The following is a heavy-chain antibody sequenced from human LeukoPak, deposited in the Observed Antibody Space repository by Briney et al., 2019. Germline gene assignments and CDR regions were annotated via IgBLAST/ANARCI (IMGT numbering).Heavy chain of an antibody. Sequence: SGTLSLTCTVSGGSISSYDWSWIRQPAGKGLEWIGRIYTSGSTNYNPSLKSRVTMSVDTSKTQFSLKLSSVPAADAAVYYCARDSVSWPHHCFDPWGQGTLVTVSS. D-gene: IGHD6-13*01. CDR1: GGSISSYD. CDR2: IYTSGST. V-gene: IGHV4-4*07. CDR3: ARDSVSWPHHCFDP. J-gene: IGHJ5*02.